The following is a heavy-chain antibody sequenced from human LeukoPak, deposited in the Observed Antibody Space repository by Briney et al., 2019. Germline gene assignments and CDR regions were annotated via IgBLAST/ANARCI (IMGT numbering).Heavy chain of an antibody. D-gene: IGHD1-26*01. J-gene: IGHJ5*02. CDR3: ARDNSVGDVAWWFEP. V-gene: IGHV1-46*01. Sequence: ASVKVSCKASGYTFASYYMHWVRQATGQELEWMGIINPTGGSTSYAQKFQGRVTMTRDMSTSTVYMQLSSLRYEDTAVYYCARDNSVGDVAWWFEPCGQGTLVTVSS. CDR2: INPTGGST. CDR1: GYTFASYY.